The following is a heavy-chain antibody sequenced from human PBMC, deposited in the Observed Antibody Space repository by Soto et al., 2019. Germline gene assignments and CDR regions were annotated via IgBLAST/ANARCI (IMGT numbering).Heavy chain of an antibody. CDR3: ARESFPGIAVAGKSYYYYGMDV. CDR2: ISAYNGNT. J-gene: IGHJ6*02. CDR1: GYTFTSYG. V-gene: IGHV1-18*01. Sequence: ASVKVSCKASGYTFTSYGISWLRQAPGQGLEWMGWISAYNGNTNYAQKLQGRVTMTTDTSTSTAYMELRSLRSDDTAVYYCARESFPGIAVAGKSYYYYGMDVWGQGTTVTVSS. D-gene: IGHD6-19*01.